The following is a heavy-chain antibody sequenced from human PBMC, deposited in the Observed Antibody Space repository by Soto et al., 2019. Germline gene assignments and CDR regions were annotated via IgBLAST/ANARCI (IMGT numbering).Heavy chain of an antibody. CDR3: ARGGVVVHDAFDI. CDR2: IYYSGST. D-gene: IGHD3-22*01. V-gene: IGHV4-30-4*01. Sequence: QVQLQELGPGLVKPSQTLSLTCTVSGGSISSGDYYWSWIRQPPGKGLEWIGYIYYSGSTYYNPPLKSRVTISVDTSKNQFSLKLSSVTAADTAVYYCARGGVVVHDAFDIWGQGTMVTVSS. CDR1: GGSISSGDYY. J-gene: IGHJ3*02.